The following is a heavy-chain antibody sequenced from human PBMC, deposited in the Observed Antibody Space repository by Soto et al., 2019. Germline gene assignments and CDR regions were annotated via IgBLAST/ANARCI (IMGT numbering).Heavy chain of an antibody. J-gene: IGHJ4*02. CDR2: IYYSGST. Sequence: SETLSLTRSISGGSIGYYYWSWIRQPPGKGLEWIGYIYYSGSTTYNPSLKSRVTISVDTSKNKFFLKLSSVTAADTAVYYCARCYGSGSYYNGLFDHWGQGTLVTVSS. D-gene: IGHD3-10*01. V-gene: IGHV4-59*01. CDR1: GGSIGYYY. CDR3: ARCYGSGSYYNGLFDH.